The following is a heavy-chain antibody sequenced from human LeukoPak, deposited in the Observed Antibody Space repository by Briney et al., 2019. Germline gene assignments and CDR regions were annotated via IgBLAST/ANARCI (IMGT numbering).Heavy chain of an antibody. CDR1: GFTFSSSA. J-gene: IGHJ4*02. D-gene: IGHD6-19*01. CDR3: AKDRRGVAGTDYSDY. Sequence: GGSLRLSCAASGFTFSSSAMSWVRQVPGKGLEWVSGISASGGSTYYADSVRGRFTISRDNSKNTLYLQMNSLRAEDTAVYSCAKDRRGVAGTDYSDYWGQGPLVTVSS. V-gene: IGHV3-23*01. CDR2: ISASGGST.